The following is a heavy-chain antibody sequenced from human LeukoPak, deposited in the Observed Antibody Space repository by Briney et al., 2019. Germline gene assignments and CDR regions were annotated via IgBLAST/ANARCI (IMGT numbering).Heavy chain of an antibody. CDR2: ISYDGSNK. D-gene: IGHD3-22*01. CDR1: GFTFSSYA. Sequence: GGSLRLSCAASGFTFSSYAMHWVRQAPGKGLEWVAVISYDGSNKYYADSVKGRFTISRDNSKNTLYLQMNSLRAEDTAVYYCARAHYDSSGYYPEFDYWGQGTLVTVSS. CDR3: ARAHYDSSGYYPEFDY. J-gene: IGHJ4*02. V-gene: IGHV3-30-3*01.